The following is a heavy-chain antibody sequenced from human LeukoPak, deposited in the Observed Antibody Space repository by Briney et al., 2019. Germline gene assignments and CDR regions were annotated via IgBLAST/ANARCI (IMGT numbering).Heavy chain of an antibody. V-gene: IGHV4-59*01. D-gene: IGHD5-12*01. Sequence: SETLSLTCTVSGGSISSYYWSWIRQPPGKGLEWIGYIYYSGSTNYNPSLKGRVTISVDTSKNQFSLKLSSVTAADTAVYYCARARYSDDAFDIWGQGTMVTVSS. CDR1: GGSISSYY. CDR3: ARARYSDDAFDI. CDR2: IYYSGST. J-gene: IGHJ3*02.